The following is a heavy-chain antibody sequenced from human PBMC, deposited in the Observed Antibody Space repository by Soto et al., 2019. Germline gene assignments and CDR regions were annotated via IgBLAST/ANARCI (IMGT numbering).Heavy chain of an antibody. V-gene: IGHV4-31*03. D-gene: IGHD2-15*01. CDR3: ARARLLNWFDP. CDR2: IYYSGST. CDR1: GGSISSGGYY. Sequence: HSETLSLTCTVSGGSISSGGYYWSWIRQHPGKGLEWIGYIYYSGSTYYNPSLKSRVTISVDTSKNQFSLKLSSVTAADTAVYYCARARLLNWFDPWGQGTLVTVSS. J-gene: IGHJ5*02.